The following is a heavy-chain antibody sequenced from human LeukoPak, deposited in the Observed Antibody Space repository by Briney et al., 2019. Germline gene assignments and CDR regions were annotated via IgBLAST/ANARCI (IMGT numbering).Heavy chain of an antibody. J-gene: IGHJ5*02. CDR2: IYYSGST. V-gene: IGHV4-30-4*01. CDR1: GGSISSGDYY. D-gene: IGHD4-17*01. Sequence: SETLSLTCTVSGGSISSGDYYWSWIRQPPGKGLEWIGYIYYSGSTYCNPSLKSRVTISVDTSKNQFSLKLSSVTAADTAVYYCARDYGYGDYYRWFDPWGQGTLVTVSS. CDR3: ARDYGYGDYYRWFDP.